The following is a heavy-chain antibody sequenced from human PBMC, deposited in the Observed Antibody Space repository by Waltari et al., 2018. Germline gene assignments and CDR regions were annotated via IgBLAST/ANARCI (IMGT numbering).Heavy chain of an antibody. CDR1: GGSISSGDYY. D-gene: IGHD3-16*02. V-gene: IGHV4-30-4*08. CDR2: IYYSGST. CDR3: ARRSRYDYIWGSYRPLDY. J-gene: IGHJ4*02. Sequence: QVQLQESGPGLVKTSQTLSLTCTVSGGSISSGDYYWSWIRQAPGKGLEWIGYIYYSGSTYYNPSLKSRVTISVDTSKNQFSLKLSSVTAADTAVYYCARRSRYDYIWGSYRPLDYWGQGTLVTVSS.